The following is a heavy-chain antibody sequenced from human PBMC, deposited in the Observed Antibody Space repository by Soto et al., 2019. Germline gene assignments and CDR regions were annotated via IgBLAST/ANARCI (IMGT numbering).Heavy chain of an antibody. CDR3: ARDHRTEYCSGGSCYSSYYYYGMDV. J-gene: IGHJ6*02. D-gene: IGHD2-15*01. Sequence: ASVKVSCKASGYTFTSYYMHWVRQAPGQGLEWMGIINPSGGSTSYAQKFQGRVTMTRDTSTSTVYMELSSLRSEDTAVYYCARDHRTEYCSGGSCYSSYYYYGMDVWGQGTTVTVSS. CDR2: INPSGGST. V-gene: IGHV1-46*01. CDR1: GYTFTSYY.